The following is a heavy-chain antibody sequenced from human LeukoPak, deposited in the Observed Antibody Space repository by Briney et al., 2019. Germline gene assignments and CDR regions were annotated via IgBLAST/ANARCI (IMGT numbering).Heavy chain of an antibody. J-gene: IGHJ4*02. CDR2: IYTSGST. Sequence: PSETLSLTCTVSGGSISSGSYYWSWIRQPAGKGLEWIGRIYTSGSTNYNPSLKSRVTISVDTSKNQFSLKLSSVTAADTAVYYCARGPTIVGYCSSTSCSNSDTHFDYWGQGTLVTVSS. CDR3: ARGPTIVGYCSSTSCSNSDTHFDY. V-gene: IGHV4-61*02. D-gene: IGHD2-2*01. CDR1: GGSISSGSYY.